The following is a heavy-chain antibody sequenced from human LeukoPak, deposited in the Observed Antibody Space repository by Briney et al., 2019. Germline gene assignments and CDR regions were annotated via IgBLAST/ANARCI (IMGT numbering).Heavy chain of an antibody. D-gene: IGHD3-9*01. CDR1: GGSFSGYY. J-gene: IGHJ5*02. CDR2: INHSGST. CDR3: ARGFYMGLRYFDWLPKNWFDP. Sequence: SETLSLTCAVYGGSFSGYYWSWIRQPPGKGLEWIGEINHSGSTNYNPSLKSRVTISVDTSKNQFSLKLSSVTAADTAVYYCARGFYMGLRYFDWLPKNWFDPWGQGTLVTVSS. V-gene: IGHV4-34*01.